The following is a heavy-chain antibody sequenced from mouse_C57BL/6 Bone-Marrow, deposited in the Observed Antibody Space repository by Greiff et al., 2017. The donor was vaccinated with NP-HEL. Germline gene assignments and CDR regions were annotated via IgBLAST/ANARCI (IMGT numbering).Heavy chain of an antibody. CDR1: GFTFSNYW. J-gene: IGHJ3*01. CDR3: LIRGFAY. V-gene: IGHV6-3*01. Sequence: EVQLQQSGGGLVQPGGSMKLSCVASGFTFSNYWMNWVRQSPEKGLEWVAQIRLKSDNYATHYAESVKGRFTISRDDSKSSVYLQMNNLRAEDTGIYYCLIRGFAYWGQGTLVTVSA. CDR2: IRLKSDNYAT. D-gene: IGHD1-1*01.